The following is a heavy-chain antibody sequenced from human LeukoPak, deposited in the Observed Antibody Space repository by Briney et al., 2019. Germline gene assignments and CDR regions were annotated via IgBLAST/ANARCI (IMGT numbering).Heavy chain of an antibody. D-gene: IGHD2/OR15-2a*01. Sequence: ASVKVSCKASGSTFSNYYIHWVRQAPGHGLELMGVINPSGVNTGYAQKFQGRLTMTRDTSTSTVYMDLRSLRSEDAAVYYCARHPSTVHGFYHYYMDVWGKGTTVTVSS. CDR1: GSTFSNYY. J-gene: IGHJ6*03. CDR3: ARHPSTVHGFYHYYMDV. V-gene: IGHV1-46*01. CDR2: INPSGVNT.